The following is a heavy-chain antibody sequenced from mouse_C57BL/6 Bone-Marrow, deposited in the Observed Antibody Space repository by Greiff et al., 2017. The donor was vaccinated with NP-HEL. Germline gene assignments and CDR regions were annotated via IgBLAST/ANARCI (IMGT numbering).Heavy chain of an antibody. J-gene: IGHJ2*01. CDR3: ARYYGSSYYFDY. CDR2: LYPGDGDT. CDR1: GYAFSSYW. Sequence: VQLQQSGAELVKPGASVKISCKASGYAFSSYWMNWVKQRPGQGLEWIGQLYPGDGDTNYNGKFKGKATLTADKSSSTAYMQLSSLTSEDSAVYFCARYYGSSYYFDYWGQGTTLTVSS. D-gene: IGHD1-1*01. V-gene: IGHV1-80*01.